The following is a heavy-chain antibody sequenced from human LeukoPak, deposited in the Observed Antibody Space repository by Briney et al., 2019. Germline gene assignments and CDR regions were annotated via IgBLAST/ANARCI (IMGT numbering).Heavy chain of an antibody. CDR3: ARQSVGSPHYFDC. Sequence: SETLSLTCTVSGGSISSSSYYWSWLRQPPGKGLEWIGFIHYSGSTHYKSSLKSRVTMSVDTSKNQFSLSLSSVTAADTAVYYCARQSVGSPHYFDCWGQGTLVTVSS. V-gene: IGHV4-61*05. CDR1: GGSISSSSYY. J-gene: IGHJ4*02. CDR2: IHYSGST. D-gene: IGHD1-26*01.